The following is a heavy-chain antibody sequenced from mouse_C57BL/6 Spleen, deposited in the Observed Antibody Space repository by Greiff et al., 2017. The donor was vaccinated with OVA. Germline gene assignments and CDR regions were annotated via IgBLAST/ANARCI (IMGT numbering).Heavy chain of an antibody. V-gene: IGHV5-16*01. CDR2: INYDGSST. CDR3: ARDNPGYYFDY. Sequence: EVNVVESEGGLVQPGSSMKLSCTASGFTFSDYYMAWVRQVPEKGLEWVANINYDGSSTYYLDSLKSRFSISRDNAKNILYLQRSSLKSEDTATDYCARDNPGYYFDYWGQGTTLTVSS. J-gene: IGHJ2*01. CDR1: GFTFSDYY.